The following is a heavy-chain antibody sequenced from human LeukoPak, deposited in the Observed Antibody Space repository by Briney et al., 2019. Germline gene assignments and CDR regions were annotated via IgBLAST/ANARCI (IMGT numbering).Heavy chain of an antibody. CDR3: ARDLLASGDY. CDR2: ISSGGSHI. V-gene: IGHV3-21*01. Sequence: GGSLRLSCAASGFXFSSFDINWVRQAPGKGLEWVSSISSGGSHIYYADSLKGRFTISRDNAKNSLYLQMNSLRVEDTAVYYCARDLLASGDYWGQGTMVTVSS. D-gene: IGHD1-26*01. J-gene: IGHJ4*02. CDR1: GFXFSSFD.